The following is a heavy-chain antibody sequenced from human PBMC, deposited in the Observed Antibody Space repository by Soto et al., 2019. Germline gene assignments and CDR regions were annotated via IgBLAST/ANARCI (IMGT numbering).Heavy chain of an antibody. Sequence: AGSLRLSCAASGFTFSSYAMSWVRQAPGRGLEWVSAISGSGGSTHYADSVKGRFTISRDNSKNTLYLQMSSLRAEDTAVYYCARDYYGVDVWGQGTTVTVSS. CDR2: ISGSGGST. CDR1: GFTFSSYA. J-gene: IGHJ6*02. CDR3: ARDYYGVDV. V-gene: IGHV3-23*01.